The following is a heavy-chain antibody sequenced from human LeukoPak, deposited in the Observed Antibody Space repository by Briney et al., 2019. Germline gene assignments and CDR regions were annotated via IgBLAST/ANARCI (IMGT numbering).Heavy chain of an antibody. V-gene: IGHV3-30-3*01. CDR1: GFTFSSYA. D-gene: IGHD3-10*01. Sequence: GGSLRLSCAASGFTFSSYAMHWVRQAPGKGLEWVAVISYDGSNKYYADSVKGRFTISRDNSKNTLYLQMNSLRAEDTAVYYCARGALTMVRGVIPLYYFDYWGQGTLVTVSS. J-gene: IGHJ4*02. CDR3: ARGALTMVRGVIPLYYFDY. CDR2: ISYDGSNK.